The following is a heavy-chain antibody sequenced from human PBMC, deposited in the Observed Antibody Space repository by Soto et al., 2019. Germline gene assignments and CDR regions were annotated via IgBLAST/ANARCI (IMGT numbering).Heavy chain of an antibody. J-gene: IGHJ6*03. CDR2: INHSGST. CDR1: GGSFRGYY. D-gene: IGHD1-26*01. CDR3: ARYRRDLYYYYMDV. Sequence: SGTXSLTCAVYGGSFRGYYWSWIRQPPGKGLEWIGEINHSGSTNYNPSLKSRVTISVDTSKNQFSLKLSSVTAADTAVYYCARYRRDLYYYYMDVWGKGTTVTVSS. V-gene: IGHV4-34*01.